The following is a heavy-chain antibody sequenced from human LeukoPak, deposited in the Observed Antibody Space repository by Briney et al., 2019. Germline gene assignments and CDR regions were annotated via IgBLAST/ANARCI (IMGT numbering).Heavy chain of an antibody. Sequence: GGSLRLSCTASGFSFSGHWMHWVRQAPGKGLEWVSGITWNSGDIGYADSVKGRFTISRDNAKNSLYLQMNSLRAEDTALYYCAKDTCSSTSCSNDYWGQGTLVTVSS. D-gene: IGHD2-2*01. CDR3: AKDTCSSTSCSNDY. V-gene: IGHV3-9*01. CDR1: GFSFSGHW. J-gene: IGHJ4*02. CDR2: ITWNSGDI.